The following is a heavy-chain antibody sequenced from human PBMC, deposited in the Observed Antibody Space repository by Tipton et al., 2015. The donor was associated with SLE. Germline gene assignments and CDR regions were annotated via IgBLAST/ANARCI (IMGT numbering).Heavy chain of an antibody. CDR1: GYTFTAYY. D-gene: IGHD2-8*01. J-gene: IGHJ4*02. V-gene: IGHV1-46*01. CDR3: AREAPNTCYFDS. CDR2: INPGGGGT. Sequence: QVQLVQSGPEVKKPGASVKVSCKSSGYTFTAYYMHWVRQAPGQGLEWMGIINPGGGGTNYAQKFQGRVTMAMDTSTTTVYMELNSLRSDGTAVYYCAREAPNTCYFDSWGQGTLVTVSS.